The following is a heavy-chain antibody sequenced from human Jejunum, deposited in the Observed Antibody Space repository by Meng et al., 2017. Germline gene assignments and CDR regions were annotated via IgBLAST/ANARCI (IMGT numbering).Heavy chain of an antibody. CDR1: GFTFSNYW. CDR2: IDTAGSGT. CDR3: VRDYSGYTHEFDY. D-gene: IGHD5-24*01. V-gene: IGHV3-74*01. J-gene: IGHJ4*02. Sequence: EVQLVESGGGLVQPGGPLRLSCSASGFTFSNYWMHWVRQAPGKGLVWVSRIDTAGSGTSYADSVKGRFTISRDNAKNTLYLQMNSLRAEDTAVYYCVRDYSGYTHEFDYWGLGTLVTVSS.